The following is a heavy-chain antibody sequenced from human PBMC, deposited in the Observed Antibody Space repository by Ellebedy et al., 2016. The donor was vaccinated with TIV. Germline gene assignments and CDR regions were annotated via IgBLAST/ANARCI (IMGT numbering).Heavy chain of an antibody. V-gene: IGHV3-33*01. CDR1: GFTFSSYG. Sequence: GGSLRLXXAASGFTFSSYGMHWVRQAPGKGLEGVAFIWYDGNNKYYADSVKGRFTISRDNSKNTLFLQMNSLRVDDTAVYYCVRDSLDLLFWFDLWGQGTLVTVSS. J-gene: IGHJ4*02. CDR2: IWYDGNNK. D-gene: IGHD3/OR15-3a*01. CDR3: VRDSLDLLFWFDL.